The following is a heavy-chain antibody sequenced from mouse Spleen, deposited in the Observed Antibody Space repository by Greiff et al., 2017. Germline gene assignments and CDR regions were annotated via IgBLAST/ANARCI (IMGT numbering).Heavy chain of an antibody. D-gene: IGHD1-1*01. J-gene: IGHJ2*01. V-gene: IGHV2-5*01. CDR2: IWRGGST. CDR3: AKNSDYYGSSFDY. Sequence: QVQLQQSGPGLVQPSQSLSITCTVSGFSLTSYGVHWVRQSPGKGLEWLGVIWRGGSTDYNAAFMSRLSITKDNSKSQVFFKMNSLQADDTAIYYCAKNSDYYGSSFDYWGQGTTLTVSS. CDR1: GFSLTSYG.